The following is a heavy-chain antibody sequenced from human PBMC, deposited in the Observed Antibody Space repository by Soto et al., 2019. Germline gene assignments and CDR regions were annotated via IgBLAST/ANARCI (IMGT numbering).Heavy chain of an antibody. D-gene: IGHD2-2*01. Sequence: QVQLQESGPGLVKPSQTLSLTCTVSGGSISSGDYYWSWIRQPPGKGLEWIGYIYYSGSTNYNPSLKSRVTISVDTSKNQFSLKLSSVTAADTAVYYCARVGVVPAAPRLRWFDPWGQGTLVTVSS. J-gene: IGHJ5*02. V-gene: IGHV4-30-4*01. CDR3: ARVGVVPAAPRLRWFDP. CDR2: IYYSGST. CDR1: GGSISSGDYY.